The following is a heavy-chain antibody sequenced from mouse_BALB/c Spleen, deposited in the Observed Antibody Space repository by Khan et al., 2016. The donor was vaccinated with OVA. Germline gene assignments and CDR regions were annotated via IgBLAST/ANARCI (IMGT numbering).Heavy chain of an antibody. J-gene: IGHJ2*01. D-gene: IGHD1-1*01. V-gene: IGHV3-2*02. CDR3: ARSVTITTVVATDFDY. CDR1: GYSITSDYA. CDR2: ISYSGRT. Sequence: EVQLQESGPGLVKPSQSLSLTCTVTGYSITSDYAWNWIRQFPGNKLEWVGYISYSGRTSYNPSLKSRISITRDTSKNQFFLQLSSVTTEDTATYHCARSVTITTVVATDFDYWGQGTTLTVSS.